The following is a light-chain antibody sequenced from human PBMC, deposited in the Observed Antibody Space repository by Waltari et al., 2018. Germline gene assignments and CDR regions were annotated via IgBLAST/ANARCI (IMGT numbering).Light chain of an antibody. CDR2: DAS. Sequence: DIQMTQSPSSLSAFVGDRVTITFQASQDIINYLNWYQQKPGKAPKLLIYDASNLETGVPSRFSGSGSGTDFTFTISSLQPEDIATYYCQQYDNLPPFTFGGGTKVEIK. J-gene: IGKJ4*01. V-gene: IGKV1-33*01. CDR3: QQYDNLPPFT. CDR1: QDIINY.